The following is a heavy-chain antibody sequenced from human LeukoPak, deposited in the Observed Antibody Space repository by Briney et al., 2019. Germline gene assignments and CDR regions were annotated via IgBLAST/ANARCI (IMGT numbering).Heavy chain of an antibody. D-gene: IGHD2-15*01. CDR3: AKDPRRGCSGGSCYSPQDY. CDR2: IRYDGSNK. CDR1: GFTFSSYG. V-gene: IGHV3-30*02. J-gene: IGHJ4*02. Sequence: PGGSLRLSCAASGFTFSSYGMHWVRQAPGKGLEWVAFIRYDGSNKYYADSVKGRFTISRDNSKNTLYLQMNSLRAEGTAVYYCAKDPRRGCSGGSCYSPQDYWGQGTLVTVSS.